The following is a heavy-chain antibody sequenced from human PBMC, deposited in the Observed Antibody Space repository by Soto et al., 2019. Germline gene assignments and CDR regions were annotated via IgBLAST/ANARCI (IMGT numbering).Heavy chain of an antibody. D-gene: IGHD1-1*01. CDR1: GLTFIDYA. CDR3: ALGQDGREWKY. CDR2: LYNPHDTT. V-gene: IGHV3-23*05. J-gene: IGHJ4*02. Sequence: EVQLLELGGDLVQPGGSLRLSCAASGLTFIDYAINWFRQAPGTGLEWVSGLYNPHDTTSFADSVKGRFTISRDTSKKTFELEMNSLRVEDTGIYFCALGQDGREWKYWGQGTPVTVSS.